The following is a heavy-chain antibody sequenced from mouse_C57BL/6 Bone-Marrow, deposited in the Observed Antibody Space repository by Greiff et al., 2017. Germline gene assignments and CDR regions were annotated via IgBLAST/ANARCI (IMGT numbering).Heavy chain of an antibody. D-gene: IGHD2-5*01. CDR3: ARHAYYSNYGFAY. CDR2: ISNLAYSI. Sequence: EVKVEESGGGLVQPGGSLKLSCAASGFTLSDYGMAWVRQAPRKGPEWVAFISNLAYSIYYADTVTGRFTISSETAKTTLYLERSSLRSEDTAMYYCARHAYYSNYGFAYWGQGTLVTVSA. V-gene: IGHV5-15*04. CDR1: GFTLSDYG. J-gene: IGHJ3*01.